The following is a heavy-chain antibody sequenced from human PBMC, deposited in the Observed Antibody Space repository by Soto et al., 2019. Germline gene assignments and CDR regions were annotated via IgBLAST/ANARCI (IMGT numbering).Heavy chain of an antibody. J-gene: IGHJ4*02. CDR2: IRYDGSEE. CDR3: AREGSWGCSGDTCYPHS. Sequence: QVHLEESGGGVVQPGRSLRLSCSTSGFTFSDYGMHWVLQAPGKGLEWVAVIRYDGSEEYYADSLKGRFTISRDNSKNTLFLQMDGLRAEDTAVYYCAREGSWGCSGDTCYPHSWGQGTLVIVSS. V-gene: IGHV3-33*01. CDR1: GFTFSDYG. D-gene: IGHD2-15*01.